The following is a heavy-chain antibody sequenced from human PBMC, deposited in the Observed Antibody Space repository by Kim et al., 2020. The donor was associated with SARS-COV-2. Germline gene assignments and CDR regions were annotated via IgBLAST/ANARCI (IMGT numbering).Heavy chain of an antibody. D-gene: IGHD5-12*01. Sequence: SVKVSCKASGGTFSSDALSWVRQAPGQGLEWMGRVIPILEIINYAQKFQGRVTIIADTPTTTAYMELSNLRSDDTAAYYCARERHLATPYYFDSWGQGTLVTVAS. V-gene: IGHV1-69*04. CDR1: GGTFSSDA. J-gene: IGHJ4*02. CDR2: VIPILEII. CDR3: ARERHLATPYYFDS.